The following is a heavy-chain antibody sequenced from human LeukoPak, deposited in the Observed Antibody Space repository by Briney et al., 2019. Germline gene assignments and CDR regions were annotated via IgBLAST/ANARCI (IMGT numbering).Heavy chain of an antibody. D-gene: IGHD4-17*01. CDR3: SKSGYGAPEGY. J-gene: IGHJ4*02. V-gene: IGHV3-23*01. CDR2: ISNSGDNT. CDR1: GFTFSNCA. Sequence: GGSLRLSCAASGFTFSNCAVNGVRQDPGKGLQWVSGISNSGDNTFYADSVKGRFTISRDNSKNTLYLQMNSLRSEDTAVYYCSKSGYGAPEGYWGQGTLVTVSS.